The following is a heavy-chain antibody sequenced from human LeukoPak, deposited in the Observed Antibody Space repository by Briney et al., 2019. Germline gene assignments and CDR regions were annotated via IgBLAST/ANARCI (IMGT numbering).Heavy chain of an antibody. CDR3: ARLDPEYYFDY. CDR2: ISSSGSTI. V-gene: IGHV3-48*03. CDR1: GFASRSYE. Sequence: GGSLRLSCAASGFASRSYEMNWVRQAPGKGLEWVSYISSSGSTIYYADSVKGRFTISRDNAKNSLYLQMNSLRAEDTAVYYCARLDPEYYFDYWGQGTLVTVSS. J-gene: IGHJ4*02.